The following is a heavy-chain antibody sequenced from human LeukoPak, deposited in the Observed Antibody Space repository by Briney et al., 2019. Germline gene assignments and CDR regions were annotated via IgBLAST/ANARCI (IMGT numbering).Heavy chain of an antibody. D-gene: IGHD5-24*01. V-gene: IGHV1-24*01. CDR3: ARVVDVFADGCPKYNFDY. Sequence: ASVKVSCKVSGYTLTELSLHWVRQAPGKGLEWMGGFYPEDGETIYAQKFQGRVTMTEDTSTDTAYMELSRLRSEDAAVYYCARVVDVFADGCPKYNFDYWGQGTLVTVSS. J-gene: IGHJ4*02. CDR1: GYTLTELS. CDR2: FYPEDGET.